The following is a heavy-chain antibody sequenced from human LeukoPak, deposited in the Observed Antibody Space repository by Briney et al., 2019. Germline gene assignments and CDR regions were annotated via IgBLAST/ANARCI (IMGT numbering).Heavy chain of an antibody. CDR1: GYTFTGYY. D-gene: IGHD3-10*01. CDR3: ARIQAFGEFLIY. Sequence: ASVKVSCKASGYTFTGYYMHWVRQAPGQGLEWMGWINPNSGGTNYAQKFQGRVTMTRDTSISTAYMELSRLRSDDTAVYYCARIQAFGEFLIYWGQGTLVTVSS. CDR2: INPNSGGT. V-gene: IGHV1-2*02. J-gene: IGHJ4*02.